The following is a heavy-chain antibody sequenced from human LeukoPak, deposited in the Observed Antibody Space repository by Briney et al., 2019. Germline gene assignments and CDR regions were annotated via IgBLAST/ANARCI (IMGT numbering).Heavy chain of an antibody. CDR1: GLSLSTSGVG. D-gene: IGHD6-19*01. V-gene: IGHV2-5*02. J-gene: IGHJ4*02. CDR3: AHVPDGYSSGWYVRY. Sequence: SGPTLVNPTQTLTLTCTFSGLSLSTSGVGVGWIRQPPGKALEWLALIYWDDDKRYSPSLKSRLTITKDTSKNQVVLTMTNMDPVDTATYYCAHVPDGYSSGWYVRYWGQGTLVTVSS. CDR2: IYWDDDK.